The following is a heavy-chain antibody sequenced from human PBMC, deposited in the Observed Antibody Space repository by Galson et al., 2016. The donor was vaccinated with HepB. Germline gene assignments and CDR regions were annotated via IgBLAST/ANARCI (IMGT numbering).Heavy chain of an antibody. J-gene: IGHJ6*02. Sequence: SLRLSCAASGFTFSTYGIHWVRQAPGKGLEWVTLIWHDGSNKYYAESVKGRFTISRDNSKNTLFLQMNSLRVEDTAVYYCATHLFPYADTGDYYPGKYGMDVWGQGTTVTVPS. D-gene: IGHD3-22*01. V-gene: IGHV3-33*01. CDR3: ATHLFPYADTGDYYPGKYGMDV. CDR2: IWHDGSNK. CDR1: GFTFSTYG.